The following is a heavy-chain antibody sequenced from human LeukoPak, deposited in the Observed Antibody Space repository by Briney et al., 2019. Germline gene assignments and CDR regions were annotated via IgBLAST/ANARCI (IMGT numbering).Heavy chain of an antibody. J-gene: IGHJ4*02. Sequence: GGSLRLSCAASGFTFSSYSMNWVRQAPGKGLEWVSSISSSSSYIYYADSVRDRFTISRDNAKNSLYLQMNSLRAEDTAVYYCARDPYCSSTSCYYDYWGQGTLVTVSS. D-gene: IGHD2-2*01. V-gene: IGHV3-21*01. CDR3: ARDPYCSSTSCYYDY. CDR2: ISSSSSYI. CDR1: GFTFSSYS.